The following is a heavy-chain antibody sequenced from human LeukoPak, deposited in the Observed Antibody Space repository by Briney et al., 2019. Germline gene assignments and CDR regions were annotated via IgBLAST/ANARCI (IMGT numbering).Heavy chain of an antibody. J-gene: IGHJ5*02. V-gene: IGHV1-69*13. CDR2: IIPIFGTA. CDR3: ARGGYDSWFDP. D-gene: IGHD5-12*01. CDR1: GYTFTSYG. Sequence: SVKVSCKASGYTFTSYGISWVRQAPGQGLEWVGGIIPIFGTANYAQKFQGRVTITADESTSTAYMELSSLRSEDTAVYYCARGGYDSWFDPWGQGTLVTVSS.